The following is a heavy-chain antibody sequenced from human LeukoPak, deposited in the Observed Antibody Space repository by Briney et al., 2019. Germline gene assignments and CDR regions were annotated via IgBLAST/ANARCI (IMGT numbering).Heavy chain of an antibody. J-gene: IGHJ4*02. V-gene: IGHV3-7*01. CDR1: GFTFSTYC. D-gene: IGHD2-2*01. CDR3: ARDGGYCSSTSCYPYFDY. Sequence: PGGPLRLSCAASGFTFSTYCMSWVRQAPGKGLERVASIKQDGSEKYYADSVKGRFTISRDSAKNSLYLHMNTLRAEDTAAYYCARDGGYCSSTSCYPYFDYWGQGTLVTVSS. CDR2: IKQDGSEK.